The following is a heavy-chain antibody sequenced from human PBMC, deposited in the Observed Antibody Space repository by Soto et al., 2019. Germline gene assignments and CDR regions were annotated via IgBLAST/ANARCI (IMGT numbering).Heavy chain of an antibody. J-gene: IGHJ6*03. CDR2: ISYDGSNK. CDR1: GFTFSSYG. V-gene: IGHV3-30*18. D-gene: IGHD3-10*01. CDR3: AKVGARNATIVRGVIEGYYYYYMDV. Sequence: LSCAASGFTFSSYGMHWVRQAPGKGLEWVAVISYDGSNKYYADSVKGRFTISRDNSKNTLYLQMNSLRAEDTAVYYCAKVGARNATIVRGVIEGYYYYYMDVWGKGTTVTVSS.